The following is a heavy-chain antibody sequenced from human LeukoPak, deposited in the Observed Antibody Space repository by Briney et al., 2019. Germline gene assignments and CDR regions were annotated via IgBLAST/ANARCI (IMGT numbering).Heavy chain of an antibody. D-gene: IGHD3-3*01. CDR2: INPSGGST. J-gene: IGHJ5*02. V-gene: IGHV1-46*01. Sequence: ASVKVSCKASGYTFTSYYMHWVRQAPGQGLEWMGIINPSGGSTSCAQKFQGRVTMTRDMSTSTVYMELSSLRSEDTAMYYCARDGRITIFGVVIIRPGWFDPWGQGTLVTVSS. CDR1: GYTFTSYY. CDR3: ARDGRITIFGVVIIRPGWFDP.